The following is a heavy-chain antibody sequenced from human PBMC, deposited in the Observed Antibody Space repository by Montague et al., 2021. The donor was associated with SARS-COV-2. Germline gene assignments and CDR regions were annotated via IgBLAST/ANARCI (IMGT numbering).Heavy chain of an antibody. CDR3: TRGAPGY. Sequence: LRLSCAGSGFTFNNYGIHWVRHIEGKGLEWLGQISHSGSANYNPSLKSRVTISVDTAKNQFSLKLTSVNVADTAVYYCTRGAPGYWDQGTLVTVSS. J-gene: IGHJ4*02. CDR1: GFTFNNYG. CDR2: ISHSGSA. V-gene: IGHV4-34*01.